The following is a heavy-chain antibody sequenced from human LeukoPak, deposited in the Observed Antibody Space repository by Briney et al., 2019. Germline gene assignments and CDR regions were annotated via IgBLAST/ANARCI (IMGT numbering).Heavy chain of an antibody. CDR2: INHSGST. J-gene: IGHJ6*04. V-gene: IGHV4-34*01. CDR1: GGSFRGYY. D-gene: IGHD6-19*01. Sequence: AETLSLTCAVYGGSFRGYYWSWIRQPPGKGLEWIGEINHSGSTNYNPSLKSRVTISVDTSKNQLSLKLSSVTAADTAVYYCARGVLGYSSGWPYYYYGMDVWGKGTTVTVSS. CDR3: ARGVLGYSSGWPYYYYGMDV.